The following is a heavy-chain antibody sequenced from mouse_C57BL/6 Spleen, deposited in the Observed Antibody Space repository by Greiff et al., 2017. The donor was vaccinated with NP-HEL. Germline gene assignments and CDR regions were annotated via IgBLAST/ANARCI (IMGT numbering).Heavy chain of an antibody. CDR1: GYTFTDYN. CDR3: ASDDNKAMDY. D-gene: IGHD1-3*01. Sequence: VQLQQSGPELVKPGASVKMSCKASGYTFTDYNMHWVKQSHGKSLAWIGYINPNNGGTSYNQKFKGKATLTVNKSSSTVYLSRRNLTSADSSVYSCASDDNKAMDYWGQGTSVTVSS. CDR2: INPNNGGT. V-gene: IGHV1-22*01. J-gene: IGHJ4*01.